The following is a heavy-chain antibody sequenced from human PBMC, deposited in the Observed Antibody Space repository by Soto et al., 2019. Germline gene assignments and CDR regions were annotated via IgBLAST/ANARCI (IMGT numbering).Heavy chain of an antibody. V-gene: IGHV4-34*01. D-gene: IGHD5-12*01. CDR2: INHSGST. CDR1: GGSFSGYY. J-gene: IGHJ4*02. CDR3: ASRPTLRGYDYCYYFDY. Sequence: SETLSLTCAVYGGSFSGYYWSWIRQPPGKGLEWVGEINHSGSTNYNPSLKSRVTISVDTSKNQFSLKLSSVTAADTAVYYCASRPTLRGYDYCYYFDYWGQGTLVTVSS.